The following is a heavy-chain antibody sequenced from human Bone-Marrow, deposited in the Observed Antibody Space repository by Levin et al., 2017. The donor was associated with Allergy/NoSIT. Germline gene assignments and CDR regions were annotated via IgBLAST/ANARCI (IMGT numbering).Heavy chain of an antibody. CDR3: ARPGGVATKDRYFDY. V-gene: IGHV5-51*01. J-gene: IGHJ4*02. CDR1: GYSFTSYW. D-gene: IGHD5-12*01. Sequence: GGSLRLSCKASGYSFTSYWIAWVRQMPGDGLEWMGIIYPGDSDTRYSPSFQGQVTISADKSISTAYLQWSSLKASDTAMYYCARPGGVATKDRYFDYWGQGTLVTVSS. CDR2: IYPGDSDT.